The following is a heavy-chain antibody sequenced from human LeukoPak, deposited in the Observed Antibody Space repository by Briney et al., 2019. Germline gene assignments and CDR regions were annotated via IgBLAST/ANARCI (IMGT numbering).Heavy chain of an antibody. CDR2: ISSNRGST. J-gene: IGHJ4*02. V-gene: IGHV3-64*01. CDR1: GFTFSSYA. D-gene: IGHD2-21*02. Sequence: GGSLRLSCAASGFTFSSYAMHWVRQAPGKGLEYVSAISSNRGSTYYANSVKGRFTISRDNSKNTLYLQMGSLRAEDMAVYYCARDRTDGVVTAIRYYFDYWGQGTLVTVSS. CDR3: ARDRTDGVVTAIRYYFDY.